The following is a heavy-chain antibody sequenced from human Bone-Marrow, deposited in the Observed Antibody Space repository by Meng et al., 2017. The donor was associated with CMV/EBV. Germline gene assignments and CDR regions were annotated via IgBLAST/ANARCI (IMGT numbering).Heavy chain of an antibody. Sequence: GCTVTPYGVRWVRQAPGKALVWVAVISYDGSNNYYADSVKGRFTISRDNSKNTLYLQMNSLRAEDTAVFYCAKDVNGTYYGRYFDSWGQGALVTVSS. J-gene: IGHJ4*02. CDR1: GCTVTPYG. CDR2: ISYDGSNN. V-gene: IGHV3-30*18. D-gene: IGHD1-26*01. CDR3: AKDVNGTYYGRYFDS.